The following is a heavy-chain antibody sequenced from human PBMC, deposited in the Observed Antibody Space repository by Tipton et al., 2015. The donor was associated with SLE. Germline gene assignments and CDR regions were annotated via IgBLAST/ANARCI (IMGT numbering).Heavy chain of an antibody. Sequence: TLSLTCTVYGESLSGHYWVWIRQPPGKGLEWIGDINHSGRIDYNPSLMSRVTISEATSKNQFSLTLTSVTAADTAVYYCARPKEWLVPYYFDSWGQGTLVTVSS. CDR1: GESLSGHY. J-gene: IGHJ4*02. V-gene: IGHV4-34*01. CDR3: ARPKEWLVPYYFDS. CDR2: INHSGRI. D-gene: IGHD3-3*01.